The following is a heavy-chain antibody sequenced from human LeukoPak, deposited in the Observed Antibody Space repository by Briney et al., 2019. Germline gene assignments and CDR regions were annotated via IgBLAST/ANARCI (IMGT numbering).Heavy chain of an antibody. CDR1: GGSFSGYY. V-gene: IGHV4-34*01. Sequence: SETLSLTCAVYGGSFSGYYWSWIRQPPGKGLEWIGEINHSGSTNYNPSLKSRVTISVDTSKNQFSLKRSSVTAADTAVYYCARVVSSGWYPFDYWGQGTLVTVSS. J-gene: IGHJ4*02. D-gene: IGHD6-19*01. CDR3: ARVVSSGWYPFDY. CDR2: INHSGST.